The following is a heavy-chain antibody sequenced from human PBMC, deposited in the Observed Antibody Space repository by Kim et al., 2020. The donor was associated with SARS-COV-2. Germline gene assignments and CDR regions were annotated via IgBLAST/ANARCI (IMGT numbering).Heavy chain of an antibody. CDR3: ARDYGTKDYYYGMDV. V-gene: IGHV4-59*01. CDR2: IYYSGST. D-gene: IGHD3-16*01. J-gene: IGHJ6*02. Sequence: SETLSLTCTVSGGSISSYYWSWIRQPPGKGLEWIGYIYYSGSTNYNPSLKSRVTISVDTSKNQFSLKLSSVTAADTAVYYCARDYGTKDYYYGMDVWGQGTTVTVSS. CDR1: GGSISSYY.